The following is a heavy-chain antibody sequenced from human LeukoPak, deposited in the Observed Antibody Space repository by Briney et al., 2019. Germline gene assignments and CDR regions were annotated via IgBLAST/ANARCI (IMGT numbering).Heavy chain of an antibody. CDR3: ARDRGSSGWYEFDY. V-gene: IGHV3-21*01. J-gene: IGHJ4*02. D-gene: IGHD6-19*01. CDR2: INPTSTSI. CDR1: GFTFSDFS. Sequence: PGGSLRLSCAASGFTFSDFSINWVRQAPGKGLEWVSSINPTSTSIYYADAVRGRFTISRDNAKSSLYLQMNSLRAEDTAVYYCARDRGSSGWYEFDYWGQGTLVTVSS.